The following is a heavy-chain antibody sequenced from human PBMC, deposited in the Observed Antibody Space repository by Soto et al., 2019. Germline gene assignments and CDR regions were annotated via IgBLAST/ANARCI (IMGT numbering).Heavy chain of an antibody. D-gene: IGHD6-13*01. J-gene: IGHJ4*02. Sequence: QVQLVQYGAEVKKPGASVKVSCKTSGYTFTSYDINWVRQATGHGLEWMGWMNPNSGNTGYGQNLQGRVTITTNTAISTAYMELSGLRSDDTAVYYCARGRSTSWFSDYWGQGTLVTVSS. CDR2: MNPNSGNT. CDR1: GYTFTSYD. CDR3: ARGRSTSWFSDY. V-gene: IGHV1-8*01.